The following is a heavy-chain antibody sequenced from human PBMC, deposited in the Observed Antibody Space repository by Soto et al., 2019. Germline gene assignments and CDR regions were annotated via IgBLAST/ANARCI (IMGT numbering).Heavy chain of an antibody. J-gene: IGHJ6*02. Sequence: SETLSLTCTVSGGSISSSSYYWGWIRQPPGKGLEWIGSIYYSGSTYYNPSLKSRVTISVDTSKNQFSLKLSSVTAADTAVYYCARQREETGTYYDILTGPQDYYYHGMDVWGQGTTVTVSS. D-gene: IGHD3-9*01. CDR3: ARQREETGTYYDILTGPQDYYYHGMDV. V-gene: IGHV4-39*01. CDR1: GGSISSSSYY. CDR2: IYYSGST.